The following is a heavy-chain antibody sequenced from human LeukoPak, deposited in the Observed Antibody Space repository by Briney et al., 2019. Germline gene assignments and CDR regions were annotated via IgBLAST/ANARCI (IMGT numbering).Heavy chain of an antibody. CDR3: ARAVNCGGDCPETGYYYGMDV. V-gene: IGHV1-46*01. D-gene: IGHD2-21*02. CDR1: GYTFTSYY. CDR2: IDPSGGST. Sequence: ASVKVSCKASGYTFTSYYMHWVRQAPGQGLEWMGIIDPSGGSTSYAQKFQGRVTMTRDTSTSTVYMELSSLRSEDTAVYYCARAVNCGGDCPETGYYYGMDVWGQGTTVTVSS. J-gene: IGHJ6*02.